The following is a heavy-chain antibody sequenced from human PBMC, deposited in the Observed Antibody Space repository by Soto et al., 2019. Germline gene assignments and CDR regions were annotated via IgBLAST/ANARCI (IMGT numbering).Heavy chain of an antibody. D-gene: IGHD2-2*01. Sequence: PGGSLRLSCAASGFTFSTYALSWVRQAPGKGLEWVSAISANGQGIYYADSVRGRFTISRDNSKNTIFLHMDSLRAEDTAVYYCVRDGYSSSSGMDVWGQGTTVTVSS. CDR2: ISANGQGI. V-gene: IGHV3-23*01. J-gene: IGHJ6*02. CDR1: GFTFSTYA. CDR3: VRDGYSSSSGMDV.